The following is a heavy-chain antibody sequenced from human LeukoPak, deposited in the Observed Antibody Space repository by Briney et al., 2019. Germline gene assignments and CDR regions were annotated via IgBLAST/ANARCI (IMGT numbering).Heavy chain of an antibody. CDR2: ISASGGST. Sequence: PGGSLTLSCAASGFTFSSNAMSWVRQAPGNGLEWVSAISASGGSTDYADSVTVWSTIGRDTSKNTTYRQTNSLRAEDTAVYYCAKMERRVVPAAPLDYWGQGTLVTVSS. CDR1: GFTFSSNA. CDR3: AKMERRVVPAAPLDY. J-gene: IGHJ4*02. V-gene: IGHV3-23*01. D-gene: IGHD2-2*01.